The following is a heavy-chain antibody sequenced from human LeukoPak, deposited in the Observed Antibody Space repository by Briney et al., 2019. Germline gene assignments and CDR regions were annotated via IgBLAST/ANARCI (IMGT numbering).Heavy chain of an antibody. J-gene: IGHJ4*02. CDR1: GGTFSSYA. D-gene: IGHD3-10*01. CDR3: ASAGYYYGSGSYYNGPFDY. CDR2: IILIFGTA. Sequence: GSSVKVSCKASGGTFSSYAISWERQAPGQGLEWMGRIILIFGTANYAQKFQGRVTITTDESTSTAYMELSSLRSEDTAVYYCASAGYYYGSGSYYNGPFDYWGQGTLVTVSS. V-gene: IGHV1-69*05.